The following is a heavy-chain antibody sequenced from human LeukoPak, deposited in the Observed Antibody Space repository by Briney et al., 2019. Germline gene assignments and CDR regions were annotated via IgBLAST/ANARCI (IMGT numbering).Heavy chain of an antibody. Sequence: PGGSLRLSCAASGFTFSTYAMHWVRQAPGKGLEYVSAISSSGGSTFYANSVKGRFTISRDNSKNTLYLQMGSLRAEDMAVYYCARDRDGVVRGVTLGHMDVWGKGTTVTISS. J-gene: IGHJ6*03. CDR1: GFTFSTYA. CDR2: ISSSGGST. D-gene: IGHD3-10*01. CDR3: ARDRDGVVRGVTLGHMDV. V-gene: IGHV3-64*01.